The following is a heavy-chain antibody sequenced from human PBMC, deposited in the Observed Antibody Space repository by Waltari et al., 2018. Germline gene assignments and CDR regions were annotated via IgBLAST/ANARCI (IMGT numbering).Heavy chain of an antibody. D-gene: IGHD4-17*01. V-gene: IGHV1-69*08. CDR3: AATVTKTKSYWFDP. Sequence: QVQLVQSGAEVKKPGSSVKVSCKASGGTFSSYAISWVRQAPGQGLEWMGRIIPLFGTAKYAQKFQGRVTITADKSTSTAYMELSSLRSEDTAVYYCAATVTKTKSYWFDPWGQGTLVTVSS. CDR2: IIPLFGTA. J-gene: IGHJ5*02. CDR1: GGTFSSYA.